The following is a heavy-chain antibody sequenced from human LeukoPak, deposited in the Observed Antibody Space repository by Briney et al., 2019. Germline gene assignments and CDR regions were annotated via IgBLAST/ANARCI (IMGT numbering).Heavy chain of an antibody. CDR2: INPNSGGT. CDR1: GYTFTGYY. Sequence: ASVKVSCKASGYTFTGYYMHWVRQAPGQGLEWMGWINPNSGGTNYAQKFQGRVTMTRDTSISTAYMALSRLRSDDTAVYYCARDYYYGSGSYYPYYYYGMDVWGQGTTVTVSS. V-gene: IGHV1-2*02. J-gene: IGHJ6*02. CDR3: ARDYYYGSGSYYPYYYYGMDV. D-gene: IGHD3-10*01.